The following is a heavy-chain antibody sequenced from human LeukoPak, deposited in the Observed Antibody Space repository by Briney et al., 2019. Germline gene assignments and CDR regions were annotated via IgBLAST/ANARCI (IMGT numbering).Heavy chain of an antibody. CDR3: ARPDGPGAFDI. D-gene: IGHD4-17*01. Sequence: PSETLSLTCTVSGGSISSYYWSWIRQPPGKGLEWIGYIYTSGSTNYNPSLKSRVTISVDTSKNQFSLKLSSVTAADTAVYYCARPDGPGAFDIWGQGTMVTVSS. V-gene: IGHV4-4*09. J-gene: IGHJ3*02. CDR2: IYTSGST. CDR1: GGSISSYY.